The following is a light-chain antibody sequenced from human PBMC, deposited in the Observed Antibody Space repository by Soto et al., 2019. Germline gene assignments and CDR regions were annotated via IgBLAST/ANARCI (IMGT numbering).Light chain of an antibody. Sequence: EIVLTQSPGTLSLSPRERATLSCRASQSVSSSYLAWYQQKPGQAPRLLIYGASSRATGIPDRFSGSVSGTDFTLTISRLEAEDFAVYYCQQYGSSSWTFGQGTKVEIK. CDR1: QSVSSSY. CDR3: QQYGSSSWT. V-gene: IGKV3-20*01. CDR2: GAS. J-gene: IGKJ1*01.